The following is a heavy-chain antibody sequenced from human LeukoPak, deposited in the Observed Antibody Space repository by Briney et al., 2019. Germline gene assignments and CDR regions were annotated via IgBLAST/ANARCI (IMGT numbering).Heavy chain of an antibody. CDR1: GFTFSSYE. CDR2: ISSSGSTI. D-gene: IGHD6-19*01. CDR3: AGYSGWYVVDY. J-gene: IGHJ4*02. Sequence: RGSLRLSRAASGFTFSSYEMNWVRQAPGKGLEGVSYISSSGSTIYYADTVKGRFTISRDNAKNSLYLQMNSLRAEDTAVYYCAGYSGWYVVDYWGQGTLVTVSS. V-gene: IGHV3-48*03.